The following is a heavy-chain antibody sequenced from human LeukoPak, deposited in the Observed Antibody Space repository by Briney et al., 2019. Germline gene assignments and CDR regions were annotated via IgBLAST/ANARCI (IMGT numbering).Heavy chain of an antibody. CDR1: GFTFSSYG. Sequence: GGSLRLSCAASGFTFSSYGMHWVRQAPGKGLEWVAVISYDGSNKYYADSVKGRFTISRDNSKNTLYLQMNSLRAEDTAVYYCAKDWPPYPVMVVVTAILLYYHYYGMDVWGQGTTVTVSS. CDR3: AKDWPPYPVMVVVTAILLYYHYYGMDV. D-gene: IGHD2-21*02. J-gene: IGHJ6*02. V-gene: IGHV3-30*18. CDR2: ISYDGSNK.